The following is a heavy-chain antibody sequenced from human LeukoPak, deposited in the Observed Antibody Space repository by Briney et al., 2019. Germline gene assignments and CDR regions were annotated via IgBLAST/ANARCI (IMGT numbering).Heavy chain of an antibody. D-gene: IGHD1-20*01. Sequence: PGGSLRLSCAASGFTFSSYGMHWVRQAPGKGLEWVAVISYDGSNKYYADSVKGRFTISRGNSKNTLYLQMNSLRAEDTAVYYCAKDPSYNWNYLTYWGQGTLVTVSS. CDR2: ISYDGSNK. J-gene: IGHJ4*02. CDR1: GFTFSSYG. CDR3: AKDPSYNWNYLTY. V-gene: IGHV3-30*18.